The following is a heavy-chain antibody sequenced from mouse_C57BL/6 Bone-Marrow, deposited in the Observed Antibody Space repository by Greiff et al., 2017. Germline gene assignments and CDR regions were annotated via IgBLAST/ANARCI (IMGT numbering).Heavy chain of an antibody. D-gene: IGHD2-1*01. CDR2: IYPRSGNT. Sequence: VQLQESGAELARPGASVKLSCKASGYTFTSYGISWVKQRTGQGLEWIGEIYPRSGNTYYNEKLKGQATLTADKSSSTAYLELRSLTSEDSAVYFCARIYYGNLYYFDYWGQGTTLTVSS. CDR3: ARIYYGNLYYFDY. V-gene: IGHV1-81*01. J-gene: IGHJ2*01. CDR1: GYTFTSYG.